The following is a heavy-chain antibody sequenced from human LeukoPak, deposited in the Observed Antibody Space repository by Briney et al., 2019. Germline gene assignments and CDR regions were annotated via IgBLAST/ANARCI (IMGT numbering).Heavy chain of an antibody. V-gene: IGHV3-15*01. CDR1: GFTFSHAW. CDR3: VGRPWNFDY. CDR2: IKSKNDGETR. Sequence: GGSLRLSCAASGFTFSHAWVSWVRQCPGKGLEWVGRIKSKNDGETRDYAAPVKGRFTISRDESKAEVYLHMTSLKAEDTAVYYCVGRPWNFDYWGQGTLVTVSS. D-gene: IGHD1-1*01. J-gene: IGHJ4*02.